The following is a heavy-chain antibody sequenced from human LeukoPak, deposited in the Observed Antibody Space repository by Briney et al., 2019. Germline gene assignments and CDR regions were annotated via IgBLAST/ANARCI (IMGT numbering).Heavy chain of an antibody. V-gene: IGHV3-15*01. J-gene: IGHJ4*02. CDR1: GFTFSSAW. Sequence: GGSLRLSCAGSGFTFSSAWMTWVRQAPGKGLEWLGRIKSKTDGGTTDYAAPAKGRFTISRDDSKNTLYLQMNSLRTEDTAVYHCAGYYYGSGRKPIFDESADYWGQGTLVTVSS. D-gene: IGHD3-10*01. CDR2: IKSKTDGGTT. CDR3: AGYYYGSGRKPIFDESADY.